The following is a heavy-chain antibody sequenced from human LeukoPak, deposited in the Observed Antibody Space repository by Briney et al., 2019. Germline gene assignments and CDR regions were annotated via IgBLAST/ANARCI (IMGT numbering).Heavy chain of an antibody. D-gene: IGHD3-16*02. CDR1: GGSISSSSYY. J-gene: IGHJ4*02. CDR2: IYYSGGT. CDR3: ARLGNPMATYDYVWGSHRYFHY. Sequence: SETLSLTCTVSGGSISSSSYYWGWIRQPPGKGLEWIGTIYYSGGTSYNPSLKSRLTISVDTSKNQFSLKPSSVTAADTAVYYCARLGNPMATYDYVWGSHRYFHYWGQGTLVTVSS. V-gene: IGHV4-39*01.